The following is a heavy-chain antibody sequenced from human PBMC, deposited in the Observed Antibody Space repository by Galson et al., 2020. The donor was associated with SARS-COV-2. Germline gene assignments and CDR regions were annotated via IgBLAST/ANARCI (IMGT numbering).Heavy chain of an antibody. Sequence: ASVKVSCKVSGYTLTELSMHWVRQAPRKGLEWMGGFDPEAGETIYAQKFQGRVTMTEDTSTDTAYMELSSLRSEDTAVYYCATTRGPSDYGDPVHWFDPWGQGTLVTVSS. J-gene: IGHJ5*02. CDR2: FDPEAGET. D-gene: IGHD4-17*01. V-gene: IGHV1-24*01. CDR1: GYTLTELS. CDR3: ATTRGPSDYGDPVHWFDP.